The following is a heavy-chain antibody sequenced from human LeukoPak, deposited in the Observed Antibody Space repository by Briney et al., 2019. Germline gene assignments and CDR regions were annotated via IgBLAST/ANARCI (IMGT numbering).Heavy chain of an antibody. V-gene: IGHV3-23*01. CDR2: ISGSGGST. CDR1: GFTFSSYA. J-gene: IGHJ2*01. Sequence: GGSLRLSCAASGFTFSSYAMSWVRQAPGKGLEWVSAISGSGGSTYYADSVKGRFTISRDDSKNTVFLQTNGLRPEDTAIYYCARGNWHLDLWGRGILVSVSS. CDR3: ARGNWHLDL.